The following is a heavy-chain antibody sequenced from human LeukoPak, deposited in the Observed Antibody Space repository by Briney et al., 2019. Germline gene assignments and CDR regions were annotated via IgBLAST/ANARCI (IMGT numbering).Heavy chain of an antibody. CDR1: GGSINKYY. CDR3: ATNYDGVLNDAFDI. V-gene: IGHV4-59*08. J-gene: IGHJ3*02. Sequence: SETLSLTCTVSGGSINKYYWSWLRQPPGKGLEWIGYFYYVGSTNSNPSLKRRVTISMDTSKSQVSLKLSSVTAADTAVYYCATNYDGVLNDAFDIWGQGIMVAVSS. D-gene: IGHD4-23*01. CDR2: FYYVGST.